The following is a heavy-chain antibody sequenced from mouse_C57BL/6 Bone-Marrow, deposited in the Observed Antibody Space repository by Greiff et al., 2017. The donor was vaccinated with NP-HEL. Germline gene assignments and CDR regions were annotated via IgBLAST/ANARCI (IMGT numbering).Heavy chain of an antibody. V-gene: IGHV1-64*01. CDR3: ASVVLFCGSCFDY. J-gene: IGHJ2*01. CDR2: IHPNSGST. CDR1: GYTFTSYW. D-gene: IGHD1-1*02. Sequence: QVQLQQPGAELVKPGASVKLSCKASGYTFTSYWMHWVKQRPGQGLEWIGMIHPNSGSTNYNEKFKSKATLTVDKSSSTAYMQLSSLTSEDSAVYSCASVVLFCGSCFDYWGQGTTLTVSS.